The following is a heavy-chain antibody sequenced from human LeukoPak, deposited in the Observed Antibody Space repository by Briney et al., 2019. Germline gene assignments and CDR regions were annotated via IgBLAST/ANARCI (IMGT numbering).Heavy chain of an antibody. CDR3: AKVGSRWELRRGYFDY. J-gene: IGHJ4*02. CDR2: ISGSGGST. CDR1: GFTFSSYA. V-gene: IGHV3-23*01. Sequence: WGSLRLSCAASGFTFSSYAMSWVRQAPGKGLEWVSAISGSGGSTYYADSVKGRFTISRDNSKNTLYLQMNSLRAEDTAVYYCAKVGSRWELRRGYFDYWGQGTLVTVSS. D-gene: IGHD1-26*01.